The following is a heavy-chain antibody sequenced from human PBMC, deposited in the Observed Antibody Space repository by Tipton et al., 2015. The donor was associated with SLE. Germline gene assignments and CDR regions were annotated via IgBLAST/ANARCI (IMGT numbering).Heavy chain of an antibody. J-gene: IGHJ4*02. CDR3: ANLLGGRYGFFGY. CDR2: LYYGGST. Sequence: GLVKPSETLSLTCTVSGGSISNYFWTWIRQPPGKGLEWIGCLYYGGSTNYNPSLKSRVTMSVDTSKNQFSLKLNSVTAADTAVYYCANLLGGRYGFFGYWGQGALVTVSS. D-gene: IGHD1-26*01. CDR1: GGSISNYF. V-gene: IGHV4-59*01.